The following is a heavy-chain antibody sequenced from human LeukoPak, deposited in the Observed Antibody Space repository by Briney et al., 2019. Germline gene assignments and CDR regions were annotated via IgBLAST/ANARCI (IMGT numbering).Heavy chain of an antibody. D-gene: IGHD2-21*01. CDR2: IQVNGDT. CDR3: ARAAIYFDS. CDR1: GDSLSGHY. V-gene: IGHV4-59*08. J-gene: IGHJ4*02. Sequence: SETLSLTCTVSGDSLSGHYWRWIRQAPGRGLECIGYIQVNGDTNYKPSLKDRGTLSLDTSKNQCSLRLRSVTAADTAVYYCARAAIYFDSWGPGTLVTVPS.